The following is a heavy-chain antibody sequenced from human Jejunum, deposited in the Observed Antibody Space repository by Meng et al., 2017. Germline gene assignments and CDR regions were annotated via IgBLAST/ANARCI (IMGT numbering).Heavy chain of an antibody. CDR2: IHFTATT. D-gene: IGHD2-21*01. V-gene: IGHV4-34*01. J-gene: IGHJ5*02. CDR1: GGSFTGYY. CDR3: VRRRGGASSFFDL. Sequence: QVQLRQWGKGLVEPVKALSPACGYHGGSFTGYYVRWIRRAPDSGLEYISDIHFTATTTYMPSVRGRLTISLDRSNNQLSLNLQSVTAADTGTYYCVRRRGGASSFFDLWGPGTLVTVSS.